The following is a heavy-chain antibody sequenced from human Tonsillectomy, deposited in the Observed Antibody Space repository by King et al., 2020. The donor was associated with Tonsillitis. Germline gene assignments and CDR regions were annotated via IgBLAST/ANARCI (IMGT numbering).Heavy chain of an antibody. CDR3: ARGGYSAYEIYYYYYMDV. CDR2: IYSGGST. V-gene: IGHV3-66*01. D-gene: IGHD5-12*01. Sequence: VQLVESWGGLVQPGGSLRLSCAASGFTVSSNYMSWVRQAPGKGLEWVAVIYSGGSTYYADSVKGRFTISRDNSKNTLYLQMNSLRAEDTAVYYCARGGYSAYEIYYYYYMDVWGKGTTVTVSS. J-gene: IGHJ6*03. CDR1: GFTVSSNY.